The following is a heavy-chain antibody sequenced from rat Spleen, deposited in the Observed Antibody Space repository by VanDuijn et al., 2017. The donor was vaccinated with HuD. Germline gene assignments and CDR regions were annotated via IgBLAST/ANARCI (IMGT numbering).Heavy chain of an antibody. Sequence: EVKLVESGGGLVQPGRSLKLSCVASGFTFNKYWMNWIRQAPGKGLEWVASITNTGGNIYYPDSVKGRFTISRDNAQNTLYLQMDSLRSEDTATYYCASRVYLGYWGQGVMVTVSS. J-gene: IGHJ2*01. D-gene: IGHD1-4*01. CDR3: ASRVYLGY. CDR2: ITNTGGNI. V-gene: IGHV5-31*01. CDR1: GFTFNKYW.